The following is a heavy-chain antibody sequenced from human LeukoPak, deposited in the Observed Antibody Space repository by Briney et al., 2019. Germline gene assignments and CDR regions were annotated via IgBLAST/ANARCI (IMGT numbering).Heavy chain of an antibody. CDR2: IYPGDSDT. J-gene: IGHJ3*02. V-gene: IGHV5-51*01. Sequence: GESLKISCKGSGYSFTSYWIGWVRQMPGKGLEWMGIIYPGDSDTRYSPSFQGQVTISADKSISTAYLQWSSLKASDTAMYYCAILKNIAVAGTDAFDIWGQGTMVTVSS. CDR3: AILKNIAVAGTDAFDI. CDR1: GYSFTSYW. D-gene: IGHD6-19*01.